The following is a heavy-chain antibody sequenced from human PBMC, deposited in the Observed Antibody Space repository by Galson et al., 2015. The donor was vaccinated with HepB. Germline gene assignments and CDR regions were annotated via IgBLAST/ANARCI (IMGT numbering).Heavy chain of an antibody. CDR3: ARDGGEDIVVIPAAVGVDY. CDR1: AFTFSSYG. Sequence: SLRLSCAASAFTFSSYGMHWVRQAPGKGLEWVAVTWYDGSNKYYADSVKGRFTISRDNSKNTLYLQMNSLSAEDTAVYYCARDGGEDIVVIPAAVGVDYWGQGTLVTVSS. CDR2: TWYDGSNK. V-gene: IGHV3-33*01. J-gene: IGHJ4*02. D-gene: IGHD2-2*01.